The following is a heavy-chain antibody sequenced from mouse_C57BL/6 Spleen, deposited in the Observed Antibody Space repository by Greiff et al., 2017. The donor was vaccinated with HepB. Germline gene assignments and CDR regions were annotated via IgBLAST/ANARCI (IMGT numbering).Heavy chain of an antibody. CDR1: GYTFTDYY. D-gene: IGHD1-1*01. V-gene: IGHV1-26*01. CDR2: INPNNGGT. Sequence: EVQLQQSGPELVKPGASVKISCKASGYTFTDYYMNWVKQSHGKSLEWIGDINPNNGGTSYNQKFKGKATLTVDKSSSTAYLEYRSLTSEDSAVYYCARNPFYGSSYFDVWGTGTTVTVSS. CDR3: ARNPFYGSSYFDV. J-gene: IGHJ1*02.